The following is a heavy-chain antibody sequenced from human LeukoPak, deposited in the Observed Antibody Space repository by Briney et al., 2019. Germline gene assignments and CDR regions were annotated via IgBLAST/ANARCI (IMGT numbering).Heavy chain of an antibody. V-gene: IGHV3-7*01. CDR2: IKQDGSDK. CDR3: ARDNTIFGVAHINY. Sequence: GGSLRLSCAASGFTLSSYWMSWVRQAPGKGLEWVANIKQDGSDKYYVDSVKGRFSISRDSAKNSLYLQMNSLRAEDTAVYYCARDNTIFGVAHINYWGQGTLVTVSS. J-gene: IGHJ4*02. CDR1: GFTLSSYW. D-gene: IGHD3-3*01.